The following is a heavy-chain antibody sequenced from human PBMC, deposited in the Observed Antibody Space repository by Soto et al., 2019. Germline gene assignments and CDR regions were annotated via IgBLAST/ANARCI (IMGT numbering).Heavy chain of an antibody. D-gene: IGHD2-21*01. J-gene: IGHJ4*02. V-gene: IGHV4-39*01. CDR1: GGSISSSSYY. CDR2: IYYSGST. Sequence: SETLSLTCTVSGGSISSSSYYWGWIRQPPGKGLEWIGSIYYSGSTYYNPSLKSRVTISVDTSKNQFSLKLSSVTAADTAVYYCARRPATVIAIDYWGQGTLVTVSS. CDR3: ARRPATVIAIDY.